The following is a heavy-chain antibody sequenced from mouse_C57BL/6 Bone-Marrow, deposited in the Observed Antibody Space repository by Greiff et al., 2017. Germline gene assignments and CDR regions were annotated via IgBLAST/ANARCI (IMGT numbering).Heavy chain of an antibody. Sequence: QVQLQQSGAELVRPGASVTLSCKASGYTFTDYEMHWVKQTPVHGLEWIGAIDPETGGTAYNQKFKGKAILTADKSSSTAYMALRSLTYEDSAVYYCTSYYGSSFHYYAMDYWGQGTSVTVSS. V-gene: IGHV1-15*01. CDR2: IDPETGGT. J-gene: IGHJ4*01. CDR1: GYTFTDYE. CDR3: TSYYGSSFHYYAMDY. D-gene: IGHD1-1*01.